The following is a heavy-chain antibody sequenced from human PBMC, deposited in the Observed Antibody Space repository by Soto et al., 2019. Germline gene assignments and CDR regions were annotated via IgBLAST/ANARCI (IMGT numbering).Heavy chain of an antibody. J-gene: IGHJ4*02. V-gene: IGHV4-39*01. CDR2: IYYSGST. D-gene: IGHD5-12*01. CDR3: ARSIQGWLQFFFFDY. Sequence: SETLSLTCTVSGGSISSYYWGWIRQPPGKGLEWIGSIYYSGSTYYNPSLKSRVTISVDTSKNQFSLKLSSVTAADTAVYYCARSIQGWLQFFFFDYWGQGTLVTVSS. CDR1: GGSISSYY.